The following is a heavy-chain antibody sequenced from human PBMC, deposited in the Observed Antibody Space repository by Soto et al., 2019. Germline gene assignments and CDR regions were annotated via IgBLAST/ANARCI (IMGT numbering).Heavy chain of an antibody. CDR2: IYYSGST. CDR3: ASFEVATNGFYYYGMDV. V-gene: IGHV4-39*01. J-gene: IGHJ6*02. Sequence: QLQLQESGPGLVKPSETLSLTCTVSGGSISSSSYYWGWIRQPPGKGLEWIGSIYYSGSTYYNPSLKSRVTISVDTSKNQFSLKLSSVTAADTAVYYCASFEVATNGFYYYGMDVWGQGTTVTVSS. D-gene: IGHD2-15*01. CDR1: GGSISSSSYY.